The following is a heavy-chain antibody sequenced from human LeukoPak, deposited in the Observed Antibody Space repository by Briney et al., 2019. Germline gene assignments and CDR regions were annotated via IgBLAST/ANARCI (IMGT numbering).Heavy chain of an antibody. CDR1: GFTFSSYA. CDR3: AKQSYGSGSYYTYDY. Sequence: PGGSLRLSCAASGFTFSSYAMSWVRQAPGKGLEWVSAVSGSGGFTYYADSVKGRFTISRDNSKNKLYLQMNSLRAEDTAVYYCAKQSYGSGSYYTYDYWGQGTLVTVSS. J-gene: IGHJ4*02. D-gene: IGHD3-10*01. V-gene: IGHV3-23*01. CDR2: VSGSGGFT.